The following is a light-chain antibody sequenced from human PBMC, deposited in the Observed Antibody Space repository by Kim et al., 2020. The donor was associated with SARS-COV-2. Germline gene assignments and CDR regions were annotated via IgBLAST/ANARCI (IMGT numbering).Light chain of an antibody. Sequence: SSELTQDPAVSVALGQTVRITCQGDSLRSYYASWYQQKPGQAPIVVISGKNNRPSGIPDRFSGSSSGNTASLTLTGAQAEDEADYCCSSRDSNGYVLFGGGTKVTVL. CDR1: SLRSYY. CDR3: SSRDSNGYVL. J-gene: IGLJ2*01. CDR2: GKN. V-gene: IGLV3-19*01.